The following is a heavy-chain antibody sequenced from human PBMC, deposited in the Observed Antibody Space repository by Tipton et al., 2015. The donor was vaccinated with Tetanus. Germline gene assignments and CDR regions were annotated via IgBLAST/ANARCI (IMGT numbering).Heavy chain of an antibody. V-gene: IGHV1-2*02. CDR1: RYTFTAYY. J-gene: IGHJ3*01. D-gene: IGHD3-3*01. Sequence: QSGAEVKKPGASVKVSCKASRYTFTAYYMQWVRQAPGQGLEWMGWINPNSGGTNYALKFQGRVTMTRDTSITTAYMELSNLRSEDAAVYYCARDGGFLSGFYAFDFWGQGTIVTVAS. CDR3: ARDGGFLSGFYAFDF. CDR2: INPNSGGT.